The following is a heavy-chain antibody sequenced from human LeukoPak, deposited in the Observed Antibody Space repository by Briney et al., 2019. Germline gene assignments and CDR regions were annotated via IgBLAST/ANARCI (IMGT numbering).Heavy chain of an antibody. CDR1: GFTFSSYS. Sequence: PGGSLRLSCAASGFTFSSYSLSWVRQAPGKGLEWLSYINSGSNTILYADSVKGRFTISRDNAKNSLYLQMNSLRAEDTAVYYCATVNHYALESWGQGTLVTVSS. D-gene: IGHD3-16*01. CDR2: INSGSNTI. J-gene: IGHJ4*02. V-gene: IGHV3-48*01. CDR3: ATVNHYALES.